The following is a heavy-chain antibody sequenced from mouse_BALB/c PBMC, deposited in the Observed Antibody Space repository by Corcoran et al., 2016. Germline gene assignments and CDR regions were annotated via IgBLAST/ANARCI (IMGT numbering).Heavy chain of an antibody. CDR3: ARIIYDGYYDWFAY. J-gene: IGHJ3*01. Sequence: QVTLKESGPGILPPSQTLSLTCSFSGFSLSTSGMGVGWIRQPSGKGLEWLAHIWWDDDKRYNPALKSRLTISKDTSSNQVFLKIASVDTADTATYYCARIIYDGYYDWFAYWGQGTLVTVSA. CDR2: IWWDDDK. V-gene: IGHV8-8*01. CDR1: GFSLSTSGMG. D-gene: IGHD2-3*01.